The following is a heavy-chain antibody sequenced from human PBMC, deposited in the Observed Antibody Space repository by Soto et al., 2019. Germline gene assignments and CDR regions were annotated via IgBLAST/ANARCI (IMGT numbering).Heavy chain of an antibody. Sequence: ASVKVSCKASGYTFSSYAMHWVRQAPGQRLEWMGWINAGYGNTKSSQKFQDRVTISRDTSASTAYMELTSLRSEDTAVYYCARDTGDGTFDFWGQGTLVTVSP. CDR2: INAGYGNT. CDR1: GYTFSSYA. V-gene: IGHV1-3*01. CDR3: ARDTGDGTFDF. J-gene: IGHJ4*02. D-gene: IGHD7-27*01.